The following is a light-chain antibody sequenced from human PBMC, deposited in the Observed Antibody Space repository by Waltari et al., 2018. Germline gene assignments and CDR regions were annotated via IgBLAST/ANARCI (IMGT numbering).Light chain of an antibody. CDR1: SSDVGGYDF. V-gene: IGLV2-14*03. CDR3: SSYTTSTTQV. J-gene: IGLJ2*01. CDR2: EVS. Sequence: QSALTQPASVSGSPGQSITISCTGTSSDVGGYDFVSWYQQHPGKAPKLLIYEVSDRPSGMSIRFTASKAGNTASLTISGLQAEDEATYYCSSYTTSTTQVFGGGTKLTVL.